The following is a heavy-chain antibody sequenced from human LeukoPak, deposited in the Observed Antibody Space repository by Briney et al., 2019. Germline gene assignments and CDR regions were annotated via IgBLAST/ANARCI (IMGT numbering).Heavy chain of an antibody. V-gene: IGHV3-30*18. J-gene: IGHJ4*02. Sequence: PGRSLRVSCAASGFTFSSYGMHWVRQAPGKGLEWVAVISYDGSNKYYADSVEGRFTISRDNSKNTLYLQMNSLRAEDTAVYYCAKDRGYSYGYPDYWGQGTLVTVSS. D-gene: IGHD5-18*01. CDR2: ISYDGSNK. CDR1: GFTFSSYG. CDR3: AKDRGYSYGYPDY.